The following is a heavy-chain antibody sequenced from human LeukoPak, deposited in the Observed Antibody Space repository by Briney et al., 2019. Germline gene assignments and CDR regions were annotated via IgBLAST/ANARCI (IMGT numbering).Heavy chain of an antibody. CDR3: ATPPTVTRNY. J-gene: IGHJ4*02. CDR1: GFTFSSYD. V-gene: IGHV3-30*02. CDR2: LLNDGRSK. Sequence: GGSLRLSCAASGFTFSSYDMHWVRQAPGKGLEWVAFLLNDGRSKYYADSVKGRFTISTDNAKNTLYLQMNSLRVEDTAIYYCATPPTVTRNYWGQGTLVTVSS. D-gene: IGHD4-17*01.